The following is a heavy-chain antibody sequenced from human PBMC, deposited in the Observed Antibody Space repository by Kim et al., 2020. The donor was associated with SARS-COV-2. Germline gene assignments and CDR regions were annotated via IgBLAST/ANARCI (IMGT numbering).Heavy chain of an antibody. CDR2: ISSSSSTI. CDR3: AREGSGDSTRYYYYGMEV. Sequence: GGSLRLSCAASGFTFSSYSMNWVRQAPGKGLEWVSYISSSSSTIYYADSVKGRFTISRDNAKNSLYLQMNSLRDEDTAVYYCAREGSGDSTRYYYYGMEVWGQGTPVTVSS. CDR1: GFTFSSYS. J-gene: IGHJ6*02. D-gene: IGHD4-17*01. V-gene: IGHV3-48*02.